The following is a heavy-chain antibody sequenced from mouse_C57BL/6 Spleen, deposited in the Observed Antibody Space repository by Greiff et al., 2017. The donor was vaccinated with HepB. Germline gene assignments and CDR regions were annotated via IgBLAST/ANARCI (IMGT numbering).Heavy chain of an antibody. CDR3: AIALIWNGISWFAY. CDR2: IHPSDSDT. V-gene: IGHV1-74*01. CDR1: GYTFTSYW. D-gene: IGHD2-1*01. Sequence: QVQLQQPGAELVMPGASVKLSCKASGYTFTSYWMHWVKQRPGQGLEWIGRIHPSDSDTNYNQKFKGKATLTVDKSSSTAYMQLSSLTSEDSAVYYCAIALIWNGISWFAYWGQGTLVTVSA. J-gene: IGHJ3*01.